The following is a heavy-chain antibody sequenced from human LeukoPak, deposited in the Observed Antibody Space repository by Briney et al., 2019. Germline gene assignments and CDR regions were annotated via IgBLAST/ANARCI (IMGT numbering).Heavy chain of an antibody. V-gene: IGHV3-21*01. D-gene: IGHD2-21*02. Sequence: PGGSLRLSCAASGFTFSSSSMNWVRQAPGQGLEWVASIGSSSSYIYYADSVKGRFTISRDNAKNSLYLQMNSLRAEDTAVYYCAIGPNDFAPAWGQGTLVTVSS. CDR1: GFTFSSSS. CDR3: AIGPNDFAPA. CDR2: IGSSSSYI. J-gene: IGHJ5*02.